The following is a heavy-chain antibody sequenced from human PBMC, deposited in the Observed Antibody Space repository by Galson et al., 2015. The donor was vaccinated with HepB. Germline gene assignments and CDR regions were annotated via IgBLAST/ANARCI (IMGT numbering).Heavy chain of an antibody. J-gene: IGHJ4*02. CDR3: ARGGYDFWSGTTLDY. V-gene: IGHV1-69*13. D-gene: IGHD3-3*01. Sequence: SVKVSCKASGGTFSSYAISWVRQAPGQGLEWMRGIIPIFGTANYAQKFQGRVTITADESTSTAYMELSSLRSEDTAVYYCARGGYDFWSGTTLDYWGQGTLVTVSS. CDR2: IIPIFGTA. CDR1: GGTFSSYA.